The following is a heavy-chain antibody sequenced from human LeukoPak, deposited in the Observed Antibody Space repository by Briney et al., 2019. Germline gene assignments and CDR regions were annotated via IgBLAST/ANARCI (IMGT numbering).Heavy chain of an antibody. CDR3: ARDPAPWFGESRPFDY. D-gene: IGHD3-10*01. CDR2: ISCSGSTI. V-gene: IGHV3-48*03. J-gene: IGHJ4*02. CDR1: GFTFSSYE. Sequence: GGSLRLSCAASGFTFSSYEMNWVRQDPGKGREWVSYISCSGSTIYYADSVKGRFSISRDNAKNSLYLQMNSLRAEDTAVYYCARDPAPWFGESRPFDYWGQGTLVTVSS.